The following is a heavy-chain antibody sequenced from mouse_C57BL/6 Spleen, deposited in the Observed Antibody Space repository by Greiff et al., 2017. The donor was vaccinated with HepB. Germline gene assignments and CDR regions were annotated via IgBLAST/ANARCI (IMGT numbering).Heavy chain of an antibody. CDR3: ARDPKPLITTVVDWYFDV. CDR1: GFTFSSYA. V-gene: IGHV5-4*01. D-gene: IGHD1-1*01. CDR2: ISDGGSYT. J-gene: IGHJ1*03. Sequence: EVQVVESGGGLVKPGGSLKLSCAASGFTFSSYAMSWVRQTPEKRLEWVATISDGGSYTYYPDNVKGRFTISRDNAKNNLYLQMSHLKSEDTAMYYCARDPKPLITTVVDWYFDVWGTGTTVTVSS.